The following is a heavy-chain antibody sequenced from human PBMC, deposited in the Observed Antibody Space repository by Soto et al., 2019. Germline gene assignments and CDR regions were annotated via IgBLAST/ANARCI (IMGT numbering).Heavy chain of an antibody. CDR1: GGTFSSYA. Sequence: SVKVSCKASGGTFSSYAISWVRQAPGQGLEWMGGIIPIFGTANYAQKFQGRVTITADESTSTAYMELSSLRSEDTAVYYCARFRASSYSSSSPGFDYWGQGTLVTVSS. CDR2: IIPIFGTA. CDR3: ARFRASSYSSSSPGFDY. D-gene: IGHD6-6*01. V-gene: IGHV1-69*13. J-gene: IGHJ4*02.